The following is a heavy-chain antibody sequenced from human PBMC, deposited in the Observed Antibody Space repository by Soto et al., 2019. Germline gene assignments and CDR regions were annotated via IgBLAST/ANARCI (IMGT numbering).Heavy chain of an antibody. J-gene: IGHJ4*02. V-gene: IGHV3-23*01. CDR2: ISGSGGST. CDR1: GFTFSSYA. D-gene: IGHD1-26*01. Sequence: GGSLRLSCAASGFTFSSYAMSWVRQAPGKVREWVSAISGSGGSTYYADSVKDRFTISRDNSKNTLYLQMNSLRAEDTAVYYCAKDPIGVYSVSYGVDHWGQGTLVTVSS. CDR3: AKDPIGVYSVSYGVDH.